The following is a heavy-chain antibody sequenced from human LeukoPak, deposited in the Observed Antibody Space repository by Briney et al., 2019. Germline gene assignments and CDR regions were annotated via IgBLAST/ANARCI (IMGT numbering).Heavy chain of an antibody. Sequence: LRLSCVASGFTFSTYGMSWIRQPPGKGLEWIGEINHSGSTNYNPSLKSRVTISVDTSKNQFSLKLSSVTAADTAVYYCARDYSGSYCFDYWGQGTLVTVSS. D-gene: IGHD1-26*01. CDR2: INHSGST. CDR3: ARDYSGSYCFDY. CDR1: GFTFSTYG. J-gene: IGHJ4*02. V-gene: IGHV4-34*01.